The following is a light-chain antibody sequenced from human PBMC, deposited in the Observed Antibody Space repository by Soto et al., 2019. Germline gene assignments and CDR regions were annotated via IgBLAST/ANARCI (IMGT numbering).Light chain of an antibody. V-gene: IGLV2-11*01. CDR2: DVS. CDR3: CSYAGSYTLV. J-gene: IGLJ2*01. CDR1: SSDVGGYNY. Sequence: QSALTQPRSVSGSPGQSVTISCTGTSSDVGGYNYVSWYQQHPGKAPKLMIYDVSKCPSGVPDRFSGSKSGNTASLTISGLQAEDEADYYCCSYAGSYTLVFGGGTKVTVL.